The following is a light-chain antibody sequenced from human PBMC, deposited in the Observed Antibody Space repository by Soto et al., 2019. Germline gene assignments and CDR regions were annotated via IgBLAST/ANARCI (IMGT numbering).Light chain of an antibody. J-gene: IGLJ1*01. CDR3: SSHGGNSPYV. Sequence: QSALTQPPSASGSPGQSVAISCTGTTGDIGNYNFVSWYQQHPGKAPKLLIFEVNKRPSGVPDRFSGSKSGNTASLTVSGLQAEDEADYYCSSHGGNSPYVFGTRTKLTVL. V-gene: IGLV2-8*01. CDR1: TGDIGNYNF. CDR2: EVN.